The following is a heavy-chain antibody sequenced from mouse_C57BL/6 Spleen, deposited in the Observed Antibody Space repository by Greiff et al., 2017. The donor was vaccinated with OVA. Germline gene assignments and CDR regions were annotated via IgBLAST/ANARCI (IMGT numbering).Heavy chain of an antibody. CDR2: ISSGSSTI. CDR3: ARRYYGSSYYFDY. J-gene: IGHJ2*01. CDR1: GFTFSDYG. D-gene: IGHD1-1*01. V-gene: IGHV5-17*01. Sequence: EVMLVESGGGLVKPGGSLKLSCAASGFTFSDYGMHWVRQAPEKGLEWVAYISSGSSTIYYADTVKGRFTISRDNAKNTLFLQMTSLRSEDTAMYYCARRYYGSSYYFDYWGQGTTRTVSS.